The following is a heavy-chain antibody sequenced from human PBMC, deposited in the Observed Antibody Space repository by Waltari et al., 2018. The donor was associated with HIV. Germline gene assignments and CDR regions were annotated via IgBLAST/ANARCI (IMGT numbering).Heavy chain of an antibody. J-gene: IGHJ4*02. CDR3: TTDPGKIVVVPY. D-gene: IGHD3-22*01. Sequence: EVQLVESGGGLVKPGGSLRLSCAASGFTFSNAWMSWVRQAPGKGLEWVGRIKSKTDGGTTDYAAPVKGRLTISRDDSKNTLYLQMNSLKTEDTAVYYCTTDPGKIVVVPYWGQGTLVTVSS. CDR2: IKSKTDGGTT. V-gene: IGHV3-15*01. CDR1: GFTFSNAW.